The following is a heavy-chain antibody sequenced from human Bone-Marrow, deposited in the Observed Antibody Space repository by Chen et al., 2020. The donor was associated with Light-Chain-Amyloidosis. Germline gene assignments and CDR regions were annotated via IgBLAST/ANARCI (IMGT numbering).Heavy chain of an antibody. V-gene: IGHV3-48*01. CDR2: IGSNPNII. J-gene: IGHJ4*02. CDR1: GFTFTDYW. D-gene: IGHD6-25*01. Sequence: EVQLVESGGGLVQPGGSLRLSCAASGFTFTDYWMHWVRQVPGKGLEWISYIGSNPNIIFYADSVKGRFTIYRDNAKNSLYRQMHSLRAEDTAVYYCARDSGEAAADDSWGQGTLVTVSS. CDR3: ARDSGEAAADDS.